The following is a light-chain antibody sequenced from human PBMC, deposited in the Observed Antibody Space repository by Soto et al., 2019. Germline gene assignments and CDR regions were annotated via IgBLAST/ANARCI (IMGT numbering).Light chain of an antibody. V-gene: IGKV1-5*03. CDR2: KAS. Sequence: DIQMTQSPSTLSASVGDRVTITCRASQSISDWLGWYQQKPGKAPKLLISKASSLETGVPSRFSGSGSGTEFPLTISSLQPDDFATYYCQQYNSYSTFGQGTKLEIK. CDR3: QQYNSYST. CDR1: QSISDW. J-gene: IGKJ2*01.